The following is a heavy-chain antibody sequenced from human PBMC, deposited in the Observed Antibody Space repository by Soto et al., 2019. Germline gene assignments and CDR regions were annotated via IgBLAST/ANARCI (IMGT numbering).Heavy chain of an antibody. CDR2: IYYSGST. V-gene: IGHV4-39*01. J-gene: IGHJ6*03. CDR1: GGSISGSTYY. CDR3: AKIYYYYYYMDV. Sequence: SETLSLTCTVSGGSISGSTYYWGWIRQPPGMGLEWIGSIYYSGSTFYNPSLKSRVTMSVDTSKNQFSLKLSSVTATDTAVYYCAKIYYYYYYMDVWGKGTTVTVSS.